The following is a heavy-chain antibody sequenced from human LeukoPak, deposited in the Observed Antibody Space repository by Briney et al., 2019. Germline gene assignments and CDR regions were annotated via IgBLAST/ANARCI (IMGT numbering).Heavy chain of an antibody. Sequence: GASVKVSCKASGYTFTGYYMHWVRQAPGQGLEWMGRINPNGGGTNYAQKFQGRVTMTRDTSISTAYMELSRLRSDDTAVHYCARDYDGYCSSTSCYHDWFDPWGQGTLVTVSS. D-gene: IGHD2-2*03. J-gene: IGHJ5*02. V-gene: IGHV1-2*06. CDR3: ARDYDGYCSSTSCYHDWFDP. CDR2: INPNGGGT. CDR1: GYTFTGYY.